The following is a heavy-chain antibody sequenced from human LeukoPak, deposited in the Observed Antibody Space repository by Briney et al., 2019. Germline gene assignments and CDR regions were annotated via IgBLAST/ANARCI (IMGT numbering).Heavy chain of an antibody. J-gene: IGHJ4*02. V-gene: IGHV1-18*04. CDR3: AREYPGYCSGGSCRGLDY. Sequence: ASVKVSCKASGYTFTSYGISWVRQAPGQGLEWMGWISAYNGNTNYAQKLQGRVTMTTDTSTSTAYMELRSLRSDDTAVYYCAREYPGYCSGGSCRGLDYWGQETLVTVSS. D-gene: IGHD2-15*01. CDR2: ISAYNGNT. CDR1: GYTFTSYG.